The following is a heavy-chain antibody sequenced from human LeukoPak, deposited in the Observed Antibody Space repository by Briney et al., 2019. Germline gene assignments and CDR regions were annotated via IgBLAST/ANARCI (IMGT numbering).Heavy chain of an antibody. Sequence: ASVKVSCKASGGTFSSYAISWVRQAPGQGLEWMGWINPNSGGTNYAQKFQGRVTMTRDTSISTAYMELSRLRSDDTAVYYCARDTVGFDYWGQGTLVTVSS. CDR1: GGTFSSYA. J-gene: IGHJ4*02. CDR2: INPNSGGT. D-gene: IGHD4-23*01. CDR3: ARDTVGFDY. V-gene: IGHV1-2*02.